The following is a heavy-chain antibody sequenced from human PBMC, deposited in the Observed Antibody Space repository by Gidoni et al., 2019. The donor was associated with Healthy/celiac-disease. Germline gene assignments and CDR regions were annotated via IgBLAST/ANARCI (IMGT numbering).Heavy chain of an antibody. CDR2: INHSGST. Sequence: QLQLQQWGAGLLKPSETLSLTCAVYGGSFSGYYWSWIRQPPGKGLEWMGEINHSGSTNYNPSLKSRVTISVDTSKNQCSLKLSSVTAADTAAYYGARAKTSGIYYGSGRYYKAFDYWGQGTLVTVSS. CDR1: GGSFSGYY. V-gene: IGHV4-34*01. CDR3: ARAKTSGIYYGSGRYYKAFDY. D-gene: IGHD3-10*01. J-gene: IGHJ4*02.